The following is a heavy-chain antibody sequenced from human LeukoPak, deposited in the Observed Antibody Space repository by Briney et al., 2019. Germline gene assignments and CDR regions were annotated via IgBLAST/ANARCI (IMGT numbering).Heavy chain of an antibody. V-gene: IGHV3-64*01. CDR1: GFTFSSYA. CDR2: ISSNGGST. CDR3: ARDRFHDPVTDYYYYYGMDV. J-gene: IGHJ6*02. D-gene: IGHD2-21*02. Sequence: GGSLRLSCATSGFTFSSYAMHWVRQAPGKGLEYVSAISSNGGSTYYANSVKGRFTISRDNSKNTLYLQMGSLRAEDMAVYYCARDRFHDPVTDYYYYYGMDVWGQGTTVTVSS.